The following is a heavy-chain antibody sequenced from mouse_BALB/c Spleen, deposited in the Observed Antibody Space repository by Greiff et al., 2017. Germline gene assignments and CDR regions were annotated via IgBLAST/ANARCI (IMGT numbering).Heavy chain of an antibody. D-gene: IGHD1-1*01. Sequence: EVKLVVSGGGLVKPGGSLKLSCAASGFTFSDYYMYWVRQTPEKRLEWVATISDGGSYTYYPDSVKGRFTISRDNAKNNLYLQMSSLKSEDTAMYYCASEGYYYGGIYAMDYWGQGTSVTVSS. CDR3: ASEGYYYGGIYAMDY. CDR1: GFTFSDYY. CDR2: ISDGGSYT. V-gene: IGHV5-4*02. J-gene: IGHJ4*01.